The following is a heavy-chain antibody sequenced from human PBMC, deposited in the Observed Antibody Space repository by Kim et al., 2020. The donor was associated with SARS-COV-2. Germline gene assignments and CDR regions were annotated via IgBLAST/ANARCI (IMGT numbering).Heavy chain of an antibody. J-gene: IGHJ5*02. Sequence: GGSLRLSCAASGFTFSDYYMSWIRQAPGKGLEWVSYISSSSSYTNYADSVKGRFTISRDNAKNSLYLQMNSLRAEDTAVYYCARASGERYCSSTSCFGVRWFDPWGQGTLVTVSS. CDR1: GFTFSDYY. V-gene: IGHV3-11*05. CDR3: ARASGERYCSSTSCFGVRWFDP. D-gene: IGHD2-2*01. CDR2: ISSSSSYT.